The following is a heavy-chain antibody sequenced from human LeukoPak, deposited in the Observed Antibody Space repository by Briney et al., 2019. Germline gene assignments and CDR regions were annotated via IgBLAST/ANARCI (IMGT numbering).Heavy chain of an antibody. J-gene: IGHJ5*02. D-gene: IGHD3-3*01. Sequence: PSETLSLTCAVYGGSFSGYYWSWIRQPPGKWLGWIGEINHSGSTNYNPSLKSRVTISVDTSKNQFSLKLSSVTAADTAVYYCARGLGENYDFWSGYYLFNWFDPWGQGTLVTVSS. CDR2: INHSGST. CDR3: ARGLGENYDFWSGYYLFNWFDP. CDR1: GGSFSGYY. V-gene: IGHV4-34*01.